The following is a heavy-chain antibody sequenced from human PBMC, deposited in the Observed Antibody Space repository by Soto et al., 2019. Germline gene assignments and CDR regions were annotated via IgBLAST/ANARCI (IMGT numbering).Heavy chain of an antibody. D-gene: IGHD1-7*01. CDR1: GFTFSSYG. CDR3: AKDRRAGGNYGFYSDF. Sequence: EVQLLESGGGLVQPGGSLRLSCAASGFTFSSYGMTWVRQAPGKGLEWVSFSSATGAGTYYADSGKGRFTISRDNSKNTLYLQMTSLRAYDTAVYYCAKDRRAGGNYGFYSDFWGQGALVIVSS. V-gene: IGHV3-23*01. CDR2: SSATGAGT. J-gene: IGHJ4*02.